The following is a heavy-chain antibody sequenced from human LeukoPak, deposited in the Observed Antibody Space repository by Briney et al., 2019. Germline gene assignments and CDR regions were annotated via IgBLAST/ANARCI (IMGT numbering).Heavy chain of an antibody. D-gene: IGHD2-2*01. J-gene: IGHJ5*02. V-gene: IGHV4-59*01. CDR1: GGSITSYY. CDR2: IYYSGYT. CDR3: ARDLGFCSSTSCYPWFDP. Sequence: SETLSLTCTVSGGSITSYYWSWIRQPPGKGLEWIGYIYYSGYTNYNPSLRSRVTISLDTSKNQFSLQLSSVTAADTAVYYCARDLGFCSSTSCYPWFDPWGQGTLVTVSS.